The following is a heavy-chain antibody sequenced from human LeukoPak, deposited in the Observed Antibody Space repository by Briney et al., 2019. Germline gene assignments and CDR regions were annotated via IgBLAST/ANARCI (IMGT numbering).Heavy chain of an antibody. J-gene: IGHJ4*02. CDR2: IIPIFGTA. CDR3: ARSIIAYYDFWSGYSNFDY. CDR1: GGTFSSYA. V-gene: IGHV1-69*06. D-gene: IGHD3-3*01. Sequence: SVKVSCKASGGTFSSYAISWVRQAPGQGLEWMGGIIPIFGTANYAQKFQGRVTITADKSTSTAYMELSSLRSEDTAVYYCARSIIAYYDFWSGYSNFDYWGQGTLVTVSS.